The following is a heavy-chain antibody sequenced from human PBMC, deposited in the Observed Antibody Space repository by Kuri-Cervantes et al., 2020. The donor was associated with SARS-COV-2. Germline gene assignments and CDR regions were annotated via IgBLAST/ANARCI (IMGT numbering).Heavy chain of an antibody. D-gene: IGHD2-15*01. V-gene: IGHV4-34*01. CDR3: ARGGLGYCSGGSCYSYYYYGMDV. J-gene: IGHJ6*02. CDR1: GGSFSGYY. Sequence: SETLSLTCAVYGGSFSGYYWSWIRQPPGKGLEWIGEINHSGSTNYNPSLKSRVTISVDTSKNQFSLKLSSVTAADTAVYYCARGGLGYCSGGSCYSYYYYGMDVWGQGTTVTVSS. CDR2: INHSGST.